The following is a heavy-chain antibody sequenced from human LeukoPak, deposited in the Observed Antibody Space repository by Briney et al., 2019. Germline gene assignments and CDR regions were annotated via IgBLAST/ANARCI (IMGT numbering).Heavy chain of an antibody. V-gene: IGHV4-59*01. Sequence: PSETLSLTCTVSGFSISSYYWSWLRQPPGKGLEWIGYIYYSGSTNYNPSLRSRVTISVDTSKTQFSLKLSSVTAADTAVYYCARGSYYDSSGYYSVNEYYFDYWGQGTLVTVSS. D-gene: IGHD3-22*01. J-gene: IGHJ4*02. CDR3: ARGSYYDSSGYYSVNEYYFDY. CDR1: GFSISSYY. CDR2: IYYSGST.